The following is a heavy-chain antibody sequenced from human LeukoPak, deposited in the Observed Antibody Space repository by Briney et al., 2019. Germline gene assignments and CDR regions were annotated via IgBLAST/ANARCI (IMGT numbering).Heavy chain of an antibody. Sequence: ASVKVSCKASGYTFTSYDINWVRQATGQGLEWMGWISAYNGNTNYAQKLQGRVTMTTDTSTSTAYMELRSLRSDDTAVYYCARAGELGVGATTEDYYGMDVWGQGTTVTVSS. CDR2: ISAYNGNT. V-gene: IGHV1-18*01. D-gene: IGHD1-26*01. CDR1: GYTFTSYD. J-gene: IGHJ6*02. CDR3: ARAGELGVGATTEDYYGMDV.